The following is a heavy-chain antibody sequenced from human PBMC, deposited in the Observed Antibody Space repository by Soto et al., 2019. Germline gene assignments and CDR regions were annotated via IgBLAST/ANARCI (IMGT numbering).Heavy chain of an antibody. Sequence: GGSLRLSCAASGFTFSRYGMHWVRQAPGKGLEWVAIISYDGSIKYYADSVKGRFTISRDDSKNTLYLQMNSLRAEDTAVYYCAKDGEALYYYDTSGPKTWFDPWGLGTLVTVSS. CDR2: ISYDGSIK. V-gene: IGHV3-30*18. CDR3: AKDGEALYYYDTSGPKTWFDP. J-gene: IGHJ5*02. CDR1: GFTFSRYG. D-gene: IGHD3-22*01.